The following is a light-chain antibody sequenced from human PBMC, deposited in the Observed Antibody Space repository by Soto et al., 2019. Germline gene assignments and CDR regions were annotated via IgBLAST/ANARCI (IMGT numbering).Light chain of an antibody. CDR3: QQFNNYLLT. CDR2: DAS. Sequence: AIQLTQSPSSLSASVGDRVTITCRASQGITGALAWYQQKPGEPPNLLIYDASSLESGVPSRFSGSGSGTAFTLTISSLQPEDSATYFCQQFNNYLLTFGGGTKVEIK. V-gene: IGKV1D-13*01. CDR1: QGITGA. J-gene: IGKJ4*01.